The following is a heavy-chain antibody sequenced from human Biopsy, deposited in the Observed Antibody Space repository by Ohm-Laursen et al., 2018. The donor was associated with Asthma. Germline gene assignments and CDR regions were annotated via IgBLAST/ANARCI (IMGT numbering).Heavy chain of an antibody. Sequence: SVKVSCKAPGGTFSNFAISWVRQAPGQGLEWLGGIMTVFGTTNYAQKFQGRVTITADESTSTAYMEVTSLRCEDTAIYYCARCQVGYSSGWSLLLKKIYYSGMDVWGQGTAVTVSS. J-gene: IGHJ6*02. CDR1: GGTFSNFA. V-gene: IGHV1-69*13. D-gene: IGHD6-19*01. CDR3: ARCQVGYSSGWSLLLKKIYYSGMDV. CDR2: IMTVFGTT.